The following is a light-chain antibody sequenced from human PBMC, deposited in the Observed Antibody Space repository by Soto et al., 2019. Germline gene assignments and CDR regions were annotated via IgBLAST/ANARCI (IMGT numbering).Light chain of an antibody. CDR2: DVN. Sequence: QSVLTQPASVSGSPGQSITISCTGTRSDIGAYNFDSWYQQHPGEVPKLILYDVNVRTSGVSNRCSGSKSGNTASLTISGLQAEDEADYYCTSWTTSTTMIFGGGTKLTVL. J-gene: IGLJ2*01. CDR1: RSDIGAYNF. CDR3: TSWTTSTTMI. V-gene: IGLV2-14*03.